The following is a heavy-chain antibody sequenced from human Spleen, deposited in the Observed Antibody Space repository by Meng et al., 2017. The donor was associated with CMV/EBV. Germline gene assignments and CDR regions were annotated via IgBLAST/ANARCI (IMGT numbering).Heavy chain of an antibody. CDR1: GGSISSSGSY. CDR2: IYYSGST. J-gene: IGHJ4*02. V-gene: IGHV4-39*07. CDR3: ARVYSRAYFDY. Sequence: QLRLQGSGPGLVKPSEPLSLTCTVSGGSISSSGSYWGWIRQPPGKGLEWIGSIYYSGSTYYNPSLKSRVTISVDTSKNQFSLKLSSVTAADTAVYYCARVYSRAYFDYWGQGTLVTVSS. D-gene: IGHD2-15*01.